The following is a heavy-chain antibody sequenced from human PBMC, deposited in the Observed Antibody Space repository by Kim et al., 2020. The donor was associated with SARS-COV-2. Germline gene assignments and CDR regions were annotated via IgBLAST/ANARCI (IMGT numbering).Heavy chain of an antibody. V-gene: IGHV3-73*01. J-gene: IGHJ6*03. Sequence: GGSLRLSCAASGFDFSGSVIHWVRQASGQGLEWIGRISSKSHNYATGYAASVRGRFTLSRDDANKTAFLQMNRLRIEDTAVYYCSRLVASGECGYSPYYMDAWGKGTTVTVSS. CDR2: ISSKSHNYAT. D-gene: IGHD5-18*01. CDR1: GFDFSGSV. CDR3: SRLVASGECGYSPYYMDA.